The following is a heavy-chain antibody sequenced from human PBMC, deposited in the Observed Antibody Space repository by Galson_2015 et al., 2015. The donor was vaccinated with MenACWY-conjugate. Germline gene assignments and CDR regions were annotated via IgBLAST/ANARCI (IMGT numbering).Heavy chain of an antibody. CDR1: EFIFSDYW. CDR2: IRGDGSEK. D-gene: IGHD3-22*01. Sequence: SLRLSCAASEFIFSDYWMSWVRQAPGKGLEWVANIRGDGSEKFYVDSVKGRFTISRDNAKNSLYLQLNSLRAEDTAVYYCAGTTDYYDSSGYYGDFDYWGQGVLVTVSS. CDR3: AGTTDYYDSSGYYGDFDY. V-gene: IGHV3-7*03. J-gene: IGHJ4*02.